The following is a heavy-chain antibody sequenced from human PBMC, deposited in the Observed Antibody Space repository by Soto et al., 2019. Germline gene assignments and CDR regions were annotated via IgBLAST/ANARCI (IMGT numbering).Heavy chain of an antibody. Sequence: PGGSLRLSCAASGFTFSSYAMSWVRQAPGKGLEWVSAISGSGGSTYYADSVKGRFTISRDNSKNTLYLQMNSLRAEDTAVYYCAKIGYCSGGSCYESEYFQHWGQGTLVTVSS. D-gene: IGHD2-15*01. J-gene: IGHJ1*01. CDR1: GFTFSSYA. V-gene: IGHV3-23*01. CDR3: AKIGYCSGGSCYESEYFQH. CDR2: ISGSGGST.